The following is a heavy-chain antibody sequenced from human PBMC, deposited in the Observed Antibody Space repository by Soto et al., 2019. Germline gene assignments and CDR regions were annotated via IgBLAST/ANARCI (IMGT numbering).Heavy chain of an antibody. Sequence: GGSLRLSCAASGFTFSNAWMSWVRQAPGKGLEWVGRIKSKTDGGTTDYAAPVKGRFTISRDDSKNTLYLQMNSLKTEDTAVYYCTTGIYIGPIDLFDYWGQGTLVTVSS. CDR3: TTGIYIGPIDLFDY. V-gene: IGHV3-15*01. J-gene: IGHJ4*02. CDR1: GFTFSNAW. D-gene: IGHD2-15*01. CDR2: IKSKTDGGTT.